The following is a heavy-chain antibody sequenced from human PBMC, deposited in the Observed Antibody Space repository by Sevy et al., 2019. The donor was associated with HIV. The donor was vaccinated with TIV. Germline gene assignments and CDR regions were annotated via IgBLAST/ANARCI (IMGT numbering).Heavy chain of an antibody. D-gene: IGHD3-10*01. Sequence: SEILSLTCTVSGGSISSYYWSWIRQPPGKGLEWIGYIYYSGSTNYNPSLKSRVTISVDTSKNQFSLKLSSVTAADTAVYYCARGPPLSESEEDYYGSGSYPYWGQGTLVTVSS. CDR1: GGSISSYY. V-gene: IGHV4-59*01. CDR2: IYYSGST. J-gene: IGHJ4*02. CDR3: ARGPPLSESEEDYYGSGSYPY.